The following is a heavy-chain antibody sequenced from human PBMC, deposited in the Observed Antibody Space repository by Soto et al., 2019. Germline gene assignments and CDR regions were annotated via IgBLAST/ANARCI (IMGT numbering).Heavy chain of an antibody. CDR2: IDPSDSYT. J-gene: IGHJ3*02. D-gene: IGHD5-12*01. Sequence: GESLKISCKGSGYSFTSYWISWVRQMPGKGLEWMGRIDPSDSYTNYSPSFQGHVTISADKSISTAYLQWSSLKASDTAMYYCERHGDGYNDYDDFDIWGQGTMVTVSS. V-gene: IGHV5-10-1*01. CDR1: GYSFTSYW. CDR3: ERHGDGYNDYDDFDI.